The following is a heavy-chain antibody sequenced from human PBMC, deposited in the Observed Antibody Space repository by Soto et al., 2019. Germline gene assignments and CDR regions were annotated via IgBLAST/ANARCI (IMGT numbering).Heavy chain of an antibody. CDR3: TTERFWSGYYTVDY. V-gene: IGHV3-15*01. D-gene: IGHD3-3*01. CDR1: GFTFSNAW. CDR2: IKSKTDGGTT. J-gene: IGHJ4*02. Sequence: GGSLRLSCAASGFTFSNAWMSWVRHAPGKGLEWVGRIKSKTDGGTTDYAAPVKGRFTISRDDSKNTLYLQMNSLKTEDTAVYYCTTERFWSGYYTVDYWGQGTLVTVSS.